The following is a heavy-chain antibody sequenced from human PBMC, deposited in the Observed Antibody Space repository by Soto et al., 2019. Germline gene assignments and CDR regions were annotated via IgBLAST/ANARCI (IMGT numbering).Heavy chain of an antibody. D-gene: IGHD6-13*01. CDR3: ARASITPDSSSWSSNWFDP. V-gene: IGHV4-34*01. J-gene: IGHJ5*02. CDR1: GGSFSVSY. Sequence: NPSETLTITCALYGGSFSVSYGGWMCQTPEKGLEWIGEINHSGSTNYNPSLKSRVTISVDTSKNQFSLKLSSVTAADTAVYYCARASITPDSSSWSSNWFDPWGQGTLVTVSS. CDR2: INHSGST.